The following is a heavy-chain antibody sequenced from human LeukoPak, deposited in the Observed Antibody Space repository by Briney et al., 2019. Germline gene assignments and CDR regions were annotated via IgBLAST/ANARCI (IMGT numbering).Heavy chain of an antibody. D-gene: IGHD3-3*01. Sequence: SETLSLTCTVSGGSISSNSYYWGWIRQPPGKGLEWIGSIYYSGSTYYNSSLKSRVIISVDTSKNRFSLKLSSVTAADTAVYYCARQRDFWSGYLAWGQGILVTVSS. CDR3: ARQRDFWSGYLA. CDR2: IYYSGST. J-gene: IGHJ5*02. V-gene: IGHV4-39*01. CDR1: GGSISSNSYY.